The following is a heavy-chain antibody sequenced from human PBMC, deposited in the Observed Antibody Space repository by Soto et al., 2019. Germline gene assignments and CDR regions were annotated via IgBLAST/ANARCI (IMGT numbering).Heavy chain of an antibody. Sequence: PGXSRRLSCAASGFTFSRYRMDWFRQAPGKGLEWVSAISGDGKTTYYADSVKGRFIISRDNSKSTLILQLNSLRAEDTAVYYCAKEKGNSLPFDYWGQGVLVTVSS. CDR2: ISGDGKTT. J-gene: IGHJ4*02. D-gene: IGHD1-1*01. V-gene: IGHV3-23*01. CDR3: AKEKGNSLPFDY. CDR1: GFTFSRYR.